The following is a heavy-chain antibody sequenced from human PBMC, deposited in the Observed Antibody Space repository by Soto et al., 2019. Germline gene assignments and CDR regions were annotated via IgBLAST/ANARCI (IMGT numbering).Heavy chain of an antibody. D-gene: IGHD4-17*01. Sequence: QVQLVQSGAEVKKPGASVRVSCQASGYPFTYYDINWVRQATGQGLEWIGWMNPKSGNTASAQRFQGRLTMTRNTSITTAYMELTGLTSEDDAVYFCARVLTATTYFDVWGLGTPVTVSS. CDR2: MNPKSGNT. J-gene: IGHJ2*01. V-gene: IGHV1-8*01. CDR3: ARVLTATTYFDV. CDR1: GYPFTYYD.